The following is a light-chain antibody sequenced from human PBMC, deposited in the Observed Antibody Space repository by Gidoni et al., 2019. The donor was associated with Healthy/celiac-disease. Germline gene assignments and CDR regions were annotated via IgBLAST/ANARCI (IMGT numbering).Light chain of an antibody. J-gene: IGKJ1*01. CDR3: QQSYSTPWT. CDR2: AAS. Sequence: DIQMTQSPSSLSASVGDRVILTCRASQSISSYLNWYQQKPVKAPKLLIYAASSLQSGVPSRFSGSGSGTDFTLTISSLQPEDFATYYCQQSYSTPWTFGQXTKVEIK. CDR1: QSISSY. V-gene: IGKV1-39*01.